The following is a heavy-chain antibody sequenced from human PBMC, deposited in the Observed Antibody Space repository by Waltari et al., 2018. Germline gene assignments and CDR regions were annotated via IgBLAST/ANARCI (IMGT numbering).Heavy chain of an antibody. CDR3: ARGGYYDSSGGYDAFDI. V-gene: IGHV3-53*01. Sequence: EVQLVESGGGLIQPGGSLRLSCAASGFTVSSNYMSWVRQAPGKGLEWVSVIYSGGSTYYADSVNGLFTYSRDNSKNTLYLQMNRLRAEDTAVYYCARGGYYDSSGGYDAFDIWGQGTMVTVSS. CDR2: IYSGGST. D-gene: IGHD3-22*01. CDR1: GFTVSSNY. J-gene: IGHJ3*02.